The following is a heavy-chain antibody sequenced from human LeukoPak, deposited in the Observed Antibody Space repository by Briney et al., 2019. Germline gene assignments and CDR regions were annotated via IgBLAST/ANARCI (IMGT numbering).Heavy chain of an antibody. Sequence: GGSLRLSCAASGFTFSSYGMHWVRQAPGKGLEWVAVIWYDGSNKYYADSVKGRFTISRDNSKNTLYLQMNSLRAEDTAVYYCARDYDSSSYYYLYYYYGMDVWGQGTTVTVSS. D-gene: IGHD3-22*01. V-gene: IGHV3-33*01. CDR1: GFTFSSYG. CDR3: ARDYDSSSYYYLYYYYGMDV. CDR2: IWYDGSNK. J-gene: IGHJ6*02.